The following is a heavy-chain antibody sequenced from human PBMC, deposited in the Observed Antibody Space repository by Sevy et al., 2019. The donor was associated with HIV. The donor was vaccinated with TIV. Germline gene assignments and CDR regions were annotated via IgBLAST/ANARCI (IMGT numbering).Heavy chain of an antibody. CDR2: ISGSGSYI. Sequence: GGSLRLSCAASGFAFSTYSMSWVRQAPGKGLEWVSSISGSGSYIYYADSVQGRVAISRDNAKSSLYLQMNSLRAEDTAVYYCVREAANVRYFDYWGQGTLVTVSS. J-gene: IGHJ4*02. D-gene: IGHD3-10*02. CDR3: VREAANVRYFDY. V-gene: IGHV3-21*01. CDR1: GFAFSTYS.